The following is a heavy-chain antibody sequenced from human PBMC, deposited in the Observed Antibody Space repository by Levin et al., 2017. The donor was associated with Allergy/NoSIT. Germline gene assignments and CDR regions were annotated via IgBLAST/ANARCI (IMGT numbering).Heavy chain of an antibody. J-gene: IGHJ5*02. CDR3: ARMSAYQLLNWFDT. Sequence: PGGSLRLSCAASGFTFNTYSMNWVRQAPGKGLEWVSSISSTSYYKYYADSVKGRFTISRDNAKNSLYLQMNSLRAEDTAVYYCARMSAYQLLNWFDTWGQGTLVTVSS. D-gene: IGHD2-2*01. CDR1: GFTFNTYS. CDR2: ISSTSYYK. V-gene: IGHV3-21*01.